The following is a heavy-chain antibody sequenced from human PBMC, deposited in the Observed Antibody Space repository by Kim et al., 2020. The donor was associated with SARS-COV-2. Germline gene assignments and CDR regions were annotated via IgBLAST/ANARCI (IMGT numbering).Heavy chain of an antibody. D-gene: IGHD3-10*01. V-gene: IGHV3-23*01. J-gene: IGHJ4*02. Sequence: SVKGRYTNSRENSKNTLYLQMNSLRAGDTAVYFCAKDITMVRGGYFDYWGQGTLVTVSS. CDR3: AKDITMVRGGYFDY.